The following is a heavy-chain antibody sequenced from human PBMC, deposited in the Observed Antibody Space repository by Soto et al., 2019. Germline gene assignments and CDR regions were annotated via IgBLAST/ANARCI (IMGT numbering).Heavy chain of an antibody. V-gene: IGHV3-23*01. J-gene: IGHJ4*02. CDR1: GFTFSSYA. Sequence: GGSLRLSCAASGFTFSSYAMSWVRQAPGKGLEWVSAISGSGGSTYYADSVKGRFTISRDNSKNTLYLQMNSLRAEDTAVYYCAKDPRGLGGVIVSHYFPYWGQGTLVTVSS. CDR2: ISGSGGST. D-gene: IGHD3-16*02. CDR3: AKDPRGLGGVIVSHYFPY.